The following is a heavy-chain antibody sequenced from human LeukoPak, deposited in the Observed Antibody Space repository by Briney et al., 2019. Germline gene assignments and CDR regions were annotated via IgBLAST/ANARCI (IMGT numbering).Heavy chain of an antibody. Sequence: GGSLRLSCAASGLIFSSYAMSCVRQAPGMGLECVSVISGSGGSTSYAGSVKGRFTISRDNSKNTLYLQMNSLRAEDTAVYYCGNSGSIAAPPTYWGQGTLVTVSS. D-gene: IGHD1-26*01. CDR3: GNSGSIAAPPTY. CDR2: ISGSGGST. V-gene: IGHV3-23*01. J-gene: IGHJ4*02. CDR1: GLIFSSYA.